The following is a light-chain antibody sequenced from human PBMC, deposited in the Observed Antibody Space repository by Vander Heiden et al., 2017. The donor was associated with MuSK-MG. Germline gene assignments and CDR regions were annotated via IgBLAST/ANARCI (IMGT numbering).Light chain of an antibody. CDR2: DVT. J-gene: IGLJ2*01. Sequence: QSALTQPASVSGSPGQSITISCTGTSSDIGVYNYVSWYQHHPGKAPKLMIYDVTNRPSGVSIRFSGSKSGNTASLTISGLQAEDEADYYCSSYTSSTTLIFGGGTKLTVL. CDR1: SSDIGVYNY. CDR3: SSYTSSTTLI. V-gene: IGLV2-14*03.